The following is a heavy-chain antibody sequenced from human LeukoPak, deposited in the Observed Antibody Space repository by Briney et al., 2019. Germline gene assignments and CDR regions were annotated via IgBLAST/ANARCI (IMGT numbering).Heavy chain of an antibody. J-gene: IGHJ5*02. V-gene: IGHV3-30*18. CDR3: AKGAELLWFGETSPFDP. CDR2: ISYDGSNK. D-gene: IGHD3-10*01. Sequence: PGRSLRLSCAASGFTFSSYGMHWVCQAPGKGLEWVAVISYDGSNKYYADSVKGRFTISRDNSKNTLYLQMNSLRAEDTAVYYCAKGAELLWFGETSPFDPWGQGTLVTVSS. CDR1: GFTFSSYG.